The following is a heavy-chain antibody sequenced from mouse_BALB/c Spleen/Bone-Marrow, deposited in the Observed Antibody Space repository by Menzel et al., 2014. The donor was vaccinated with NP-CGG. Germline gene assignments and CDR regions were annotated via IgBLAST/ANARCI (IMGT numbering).Heavy chain of an antibody. J-gene: IGHJ3*01. CDR2: INPDSSTI. CDR1: GSDFSRYW. CDR3: ERLSYYGRFAY. V-gene: IGHV4-1*02. Sequence: EVQLQQSGGGLVQPGGSLKLSCAASGSDFSRYWMSWVRQAPGKGLEWIGEINPDSSTINYTPSLKDKFIISRDNAKNTLYLQMSKVRSEDTALYYCERLSYYGRFAYWGQGTLVTVSA. D-gene: IGHD1-1*01.